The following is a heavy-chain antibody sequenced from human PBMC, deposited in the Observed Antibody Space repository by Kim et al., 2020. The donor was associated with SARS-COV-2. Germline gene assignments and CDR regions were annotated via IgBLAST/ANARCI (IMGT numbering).Heavy chain of an antibody. CDR1: GFTFSSYA. J-gene: IGHJ3*02. CDR2: ISGSGGST. V-gene: IGHV3-23*01. CDR3: AKEDRLYYYGSGSYYNDAFDI. D-gene: IGHD3-10*01. Sequence: GGSLRLSCAASGFTFSSYAMSWVRQAPGKGLEWVSAISGSGGSTYYADSMKGRFTISRDNSKNTLYLQMNSLRAEDTAVYYCAKEDRLYYYGSGSYYNDAFDIWGQGTMVTVSS.